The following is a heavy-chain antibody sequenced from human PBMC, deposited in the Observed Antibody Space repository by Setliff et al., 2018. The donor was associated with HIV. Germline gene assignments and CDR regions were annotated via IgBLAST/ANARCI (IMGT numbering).Heavy chain of an antibody. CDR2: IGPYNGRT. D-gene: IGHD5-18*01. CDR3: AREEGGYNYAEGFDV. V-gene: IGHV1-18*01. Sequence: ASVKVSCKASGYMFIGYGISWVRRAPGQGLEWMGWIGPYNGRTEYAQEFQGRVRLTMDTSASTAYMELRSLRSDDTAVYYCAREEGGYNYAEGFDVWGQGTLVTVSS. J-gene: IGHJ3*01. CDR1: GYMFIGYG.